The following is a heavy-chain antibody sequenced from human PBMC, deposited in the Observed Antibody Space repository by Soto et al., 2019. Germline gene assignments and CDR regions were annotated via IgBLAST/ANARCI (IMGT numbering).Heavy chain of an antibody. CDR1: GASVGSGCYY. D-gene: IGHD3-22*01. J-gene: IGHJ5*02. CDR2: IKYIGTT. V-gene: IGHV4-31*03. Sequence: NPSETLSLTCTISGASVGSGCYYWSWIRQFPGKGLEWIGYIKYIGTTHYSPSLKSRVNISFDKYKNQVLLNLRFVTGADTSVYFCARDVSEPGYYYWFDPWGQGILVTVSS. CDR3: ARDVSEPGYYYWFDP.